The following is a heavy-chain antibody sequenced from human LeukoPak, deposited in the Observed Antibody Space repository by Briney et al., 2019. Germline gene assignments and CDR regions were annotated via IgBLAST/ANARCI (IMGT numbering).Heavy chain of an antibody. J-gene: IGHJ4*02. CDR2: IIPIFGTA. CDR1: GGTFSSYA. D-gene: IGHD5-24*01. Sequence: SVKVSCKASGGTFSSYAISWVRQAPGQGLEWMGGIIPIFGTANYAQKFQGRVTITADESTSTAYMELSSLRSEDTAVYYCATRDGYNRNFDYWGQGTLVTVSS. V-gene: IGHV1-69*01. CDR3: ATRDGYNRNFDY.